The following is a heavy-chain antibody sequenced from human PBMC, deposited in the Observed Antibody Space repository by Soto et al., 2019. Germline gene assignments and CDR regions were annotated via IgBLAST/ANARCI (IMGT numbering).Heavy chain of an antibody. D-gene: IGHD3-22*01. CDR2: IYYSGST. Sequence: SETLSLTCTVSGGSISSGDYYWSWIRQPPGKGLEWIGYIYYSGSTYYNPSLKSRVTISVDTSKNQFSLKLSSVTAADTAVYYCARDRYYDSSGYIDYWGQGTLVTVSS. J-gene: IGHJ4*02. V-gene: IGHV4-30-4*01. CDR1: GGSISSGDYY. CDR3: ARDRYYDSSGYIDY.